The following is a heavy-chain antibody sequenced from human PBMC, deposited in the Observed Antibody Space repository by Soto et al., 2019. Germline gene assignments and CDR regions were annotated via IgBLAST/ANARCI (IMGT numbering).Heavy chain of an antibody. V-gene: IGHV4-31*03. Sequence: QVQLQESGPGLMKPSQTLSLTCTVSGGSISSGGYYWSWIRQHPGKGLEWIGYIYYSGSTYYNPSLKSRVTISVDASKNQFSLKLSSVTAADTAVYYCASIVTPSYTYYYYMDVWGKGTTVTVSS. D-gene: IGHD1-26*01. CDR3: ASIVTPSYTYYYYMDV. CDR2: IYYSGST. CDR1: GGSISSGGYY. J-gene: IGHJ6*03.